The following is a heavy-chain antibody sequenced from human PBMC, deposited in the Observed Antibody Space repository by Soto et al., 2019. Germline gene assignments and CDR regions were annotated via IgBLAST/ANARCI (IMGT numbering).Heavy chain of an antibody. CDR2: ISAYNGNT. Sequence: GASVKVSCKASGYTFTSYGISWVRQAPGQGLEWMGWISAYNGNTNYAQKLQGRVTMTTDTSTSTAYMELRSLRSDDTAVYYCARERLQDYYGSGSFNWFDPWGQGTLVTVSS. CDR1: GYTFTSYG. D-gene: IGHD3-10*01. J-gene: IGHJ5*02. CDR3: ARERLQDYYGSGSFNWFDP. V-gene: IGHV1-18*01.